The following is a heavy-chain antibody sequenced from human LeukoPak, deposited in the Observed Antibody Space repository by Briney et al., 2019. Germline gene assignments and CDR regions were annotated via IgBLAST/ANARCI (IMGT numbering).Heavy chain of an antibody. Sequence: SETLSLTCAVYGGSFSGYYWSRIRQPPGKGLEWIGEINHSGSTNYNPSLKSRVTISVDTSKNQFSLKLSSVTAADTAVYYCAIRGYSYGYLSYWGQGTLVTVSS. CDR3: AIRGYSYGYLSY. CDR2: INHSGST. D-gene: IGHD5-18*01. J-gene: IGHJ4*02. V-gene: IGHV4-34*01. CDR1: GGSFSGYY.